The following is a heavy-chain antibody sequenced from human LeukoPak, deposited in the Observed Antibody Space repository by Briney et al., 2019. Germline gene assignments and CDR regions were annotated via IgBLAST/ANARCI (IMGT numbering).Heavy chain of an antibody. D-gene: IGHD2-15*01. Sequence: SETLSLTCTVSGGSISSSSYYWGWIRQPPGKGLEWIGSIYYSGSTYYNPSLKSRVTISVDTSKNQFSLKLSSVTAADTAVYYCARVTKRYCSGGSCHNWFDPWGQGTLVTVSS. CDR3: ARVTKRYCSGGSCHNWFDP. CDR1: GGSISSSSYY. CDR2: IYYSGST. V-gene: IGHV4-39*07. J-gene: IGHJ5*02.